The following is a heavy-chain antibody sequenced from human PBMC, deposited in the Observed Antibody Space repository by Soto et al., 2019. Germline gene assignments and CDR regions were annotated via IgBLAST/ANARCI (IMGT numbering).Heavy chain of an antibody. CDR1: GFTFSSYA. V-gene: IGHV3-30-3*01. D-gene: IGHD5-18*01. J-gene: IGHJ5*02. CDR3: AGDRGRGIQTIHWFDP. CDR2: ISYDGSNK. Sequence: QVQLVESGGGVVQPGRSLRLSCAASGFTFSSYAMHWVRQAPGKGLEWVAVISYDGSNKYYADSVKGRFTISRDNSRNTLYLQMNGQRAEDTAGYYCAGDRGRGIQTIHWFDPWGQGTLVTVSS.